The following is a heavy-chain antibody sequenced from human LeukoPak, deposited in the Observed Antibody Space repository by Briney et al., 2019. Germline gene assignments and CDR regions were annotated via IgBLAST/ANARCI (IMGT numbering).Heavy chain of an antibody. V-gene: IGHV4-39*01. D-gene: IGHD2-8*01. Sequence: SETPSLTCTVSSGSIGSSSNYWGWIRQAPGKGLEWIGNVYYSGSTFYNPSLKSRVTISVDTSKNQFSLKLRSVTAADTAIYYCARASFNVVFGNWFDPWGQGTLVTVSS. CDR3: ARASFNVVFGNWFDP. CDR2: VYYSGST. CDR1: SGSIGSSSNY. J-gene: IGHJ5*02.